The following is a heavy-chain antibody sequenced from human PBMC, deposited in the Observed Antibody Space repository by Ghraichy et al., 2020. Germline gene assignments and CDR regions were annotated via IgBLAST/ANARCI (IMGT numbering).Heavy chain of an antibody. CDR2: ISSSSSTI. J-gene: IGHJ6*03. D-gene: IGHD6-13*01. Sequence: GESLNISCAASGFTFSSYSMNWVRQAPGKGLEWVSYISSSSSTIYYADSVKGRFTISRDNAKNSLYLQMNSLRDEDTAVYYCARVEGGAAAGPFDYYYYMDVWGKGTTVTVSS. CDR1: GFTFSSYS. CDR3: ARVEGGAAAGPFDYYYYMDV. V-gene: IGHV3-48*02.